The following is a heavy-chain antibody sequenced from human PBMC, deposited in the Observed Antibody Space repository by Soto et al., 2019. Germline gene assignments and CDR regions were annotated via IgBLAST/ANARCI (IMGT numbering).Heavy chain of an antibody. CDR1: GFTVGSFA. D-gene: IGHD4-17*01. V-gene: IGHV3-23*01. J-gene: IGHJ2*01. CDR3: AKTHRHTTVVTRYWYFDL. CDR2: LSGGGGST. Sequence: GGSLRLSCAASGFTVGSFAMAWVGQRPGNGLEWVSSLSGGGGSTYYNNSVRGRFTISRDNSNSTLFLQMNNLRAEDTAVYFCAKTHRHTTVVTRYWYFDLWGRGTLVTVSS.